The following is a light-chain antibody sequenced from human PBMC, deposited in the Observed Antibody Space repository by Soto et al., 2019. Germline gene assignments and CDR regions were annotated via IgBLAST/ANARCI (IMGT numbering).Light chain of an antibody. CDR3: AAWDDSLGAYV. J-gene: IGLJ1*01. V-gene: IGLV1-44*01. Sequence: QSLLTQPPSASATPGQRVTIPCSESNSNIGTNTVNWYQQLPGTAPRLLIYTNNQRPSGVPQRFSGSKTGTSASLAIGGLQSEDGADYYCAAWDDSLGAYVFGTGTKLTVL. CDR2: TNN. CDR1: NSNIGTNT.